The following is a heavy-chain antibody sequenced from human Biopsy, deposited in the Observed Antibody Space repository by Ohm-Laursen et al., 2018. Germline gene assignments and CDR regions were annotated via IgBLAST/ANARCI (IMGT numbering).Heavy chain of an antibody. CDR3: ARGRYAAFDI. CDR2: TIYRSKWSN. CDR1: GDSVSSNTVA. J-gene: IGHJ3*02. Sequence: TQTLTLTCAISGDSVSSNTVAWNWIRQSPSRGLEWLGRTIYRSKWSNDYAVSVKNRITIDPDTSKNQFSLQLNSVTPEGTAIYYCARGRYAAFDIWGQGTKVTISS. V-gene: IGHV6-1*01. D-gene: IGHD3-9*01.